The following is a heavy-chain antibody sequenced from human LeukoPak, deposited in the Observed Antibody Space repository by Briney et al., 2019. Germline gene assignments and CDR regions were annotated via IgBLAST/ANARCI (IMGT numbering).Heavy chain of an antibody. Sequence: ASETLSLTCAVSGGSISSGGYSWSWIRQPPGKGLEWIGYIYHSGSTYYNPSLKSRVTISVDRSKNQFSLKLSSGTAADTAVYYCARGAGGSGSYYPPYFDYWGQGTLVTVSS. CDR1: GGSISSGGYS. D-gene: IGHD3-10*01. V-gene: IGHV4-30-2*01. CDR2: IYHSGST. J-gene: IGHJ4*02. CDR3: ARGAGGSGSYYPPYFDY.